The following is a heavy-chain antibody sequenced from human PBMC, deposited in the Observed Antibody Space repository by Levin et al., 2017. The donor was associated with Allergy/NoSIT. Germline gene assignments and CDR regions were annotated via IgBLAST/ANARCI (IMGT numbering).Heavy chain of an antibody. CDR2: IYPGDSDT. D-gene: IGHD6-19*01. J-gene: IGHJ4*02. CDR1: GYSFTSYW. CDR3: AGGAHYSSGWWGY. Sequence: GESLKISCKGSGYSFTSYWIAWVRQMPGKGLEWMGIIYPGDSDTRYRQSFQGQVTISADKSISTAYLQWSSLKASDTAMYDCAGGAHYSSGWWGYWGQGTVVTVAS. V-gene: IGHV5-51*01.